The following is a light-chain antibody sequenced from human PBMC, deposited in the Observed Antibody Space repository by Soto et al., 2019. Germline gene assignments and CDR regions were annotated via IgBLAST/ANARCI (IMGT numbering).Light chain of an antibody. CDR1: SSDVGRYKY. J-gene: IGLJ2*01. CDR2: DVS. CDR3: CSFADSNTKV. V-gene: IGLV2-11*01. Sequence: QSALTQPRSVSGSPGQSVAISCTGTSSDVGRYKYVSWYQQHPGKAPKLMIYDVSERPSGVPDRFSGSKSGNTASLTISGLQAEDEADYFCCSFADSNTKVFGGGTKVTVL.